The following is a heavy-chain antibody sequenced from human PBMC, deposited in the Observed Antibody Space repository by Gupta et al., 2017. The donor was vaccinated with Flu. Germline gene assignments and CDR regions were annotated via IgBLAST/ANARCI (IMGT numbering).Heavy chain of an antibody. CDR1: GFTFSDYA. V-gene: IGHV3-23*01. CDR2: ISGRGDST. J-gene: IGHJ6*02. Sequence: EVQLLESGGGLVQPGGSLRLSCAASGFTFSDYAMNWVRQAPGKGLEWVSGISGRGDSTYYADSVKGRFTVSRDKSKNTLYLQMHSLRAEDTAVYYCAKTNEVGGYYYNGMDVWGQGTTVTVSS. CDR3: AKTNEVGGYYYNGMDV. D-gene: IGHD4-23*01.